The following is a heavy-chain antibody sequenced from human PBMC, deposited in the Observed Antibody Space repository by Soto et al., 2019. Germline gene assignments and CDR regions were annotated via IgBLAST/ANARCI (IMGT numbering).Heavy chain of an antibody. CDR2: IIPIFGTA. V-gene: IGHV1-69*01. D-gene: IGHD3-22*01. CDR3: ARDGTLYDSSAYYYLY. J-gene: IGHJ4*02. CDR1: GGTFSNYG. Sequence: QVQLVQSGAEVKKPGSSVKVSCKASGGTFSNYGVNWVRQAPGQGLEWMGGIIPIFGTAKYAQKFQGRVTITADDSTRTDYMELSSLRSEDTAVYYCARDGTLYDSSAYYYLYWGQGTLVTVSS.